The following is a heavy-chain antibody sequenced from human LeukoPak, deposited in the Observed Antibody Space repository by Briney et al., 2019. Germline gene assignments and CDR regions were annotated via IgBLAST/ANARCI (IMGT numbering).Heavy chain of an antibody. CDR1: GFPFDYYA. CDR2: TGASGHST. V-gene: IGHV3-23*01. Sequence: PGGSLRLSCAASGFPFDYYAMNWVRQPPGKGLEWVSATGASGHSTYYADSVKGRFTISRDNSKTTLYLQMNSLRAEDTAVYYCARGLSTVNDALDIWGQGTMVTVSS. CDR3: ARGLSTVNDALDI. J-gene: IGHJ3*02. D-gene: IGHD2-2*01.